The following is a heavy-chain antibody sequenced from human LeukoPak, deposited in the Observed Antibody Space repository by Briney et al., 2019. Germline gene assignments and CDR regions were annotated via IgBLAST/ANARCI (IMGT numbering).Heavy chain of an antibody. V-gene: IGHV1-2*02. Sequence: ASVKVSCKASGYTFTGYYLHWVRQAPGQGLEWMGWINPNSGGTNYAQKFQGRVTVTRDTSISTAYMDLSRLRSDDTAVYYCARGYGSGPNYYYVMDVWGHGTTVTVSS. J-gene: IGHJ6*02. CDR1: GYTFTGYY. D-gene: IGHD3-10*01. CDR3: ARGYGSGPNYYYVMDV. CDR2: INPNSGGT.